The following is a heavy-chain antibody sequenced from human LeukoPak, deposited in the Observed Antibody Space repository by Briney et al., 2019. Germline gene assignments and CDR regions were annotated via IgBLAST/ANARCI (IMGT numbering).Heavy chain of an antibody. D-gene: IGHD1-26*01. Sequence: SETLSLTCSVSGSSISGPYYWGWIRQTPAKGLEWIGSVYHTGSAFYNPSLKSRFTMSLDTSKNQFSLRLSSVTAADTAVYYCARRGGSFYFYYSMDVWGKGTTVTVSS. J-gene: IGHJ6*03. CDR3: ARRGGSFYFYYSMDV. CDR2: VYHTGSA. V-gene: IGHV4-38-2*02. CDR1: GSSISGPYY.